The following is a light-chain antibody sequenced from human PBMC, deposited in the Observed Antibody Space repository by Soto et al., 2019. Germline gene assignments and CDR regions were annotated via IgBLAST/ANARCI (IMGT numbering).Light chain of an antibody. V-gene: IGKV3-15*01. CDR1: QSVIDN. CDR2: GAS. CDR3: QQYNNWPLT. J-gene: IGKJ4*01. Sequence: EIVMTQSPATLSLSPGEIATLSCRASQSVIDNLAWYQQKPGQAPRLLVYGASTRATGIPARFSGSGSGSVFTLTISSLQSEDFAVYYCQQYNNWPLTFGGGTKVEIK.